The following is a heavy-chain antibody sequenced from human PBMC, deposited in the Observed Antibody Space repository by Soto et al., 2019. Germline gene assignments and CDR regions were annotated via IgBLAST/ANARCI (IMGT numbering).Heavy chain of an antibody. D-gene: IGHD4-17*01. J-gene: IGHJ5*02. Sequence: QVQLVQSGAEVKKPGASVKVSCKASGYTFTSYDINWVRQATGQGLEYLGWMNPNSGNTAYVQKFQGRVTMTWDTSKTTADMELSSLRSEDTAVYFCARGIKSGAYSRWFDPWGQGTLVTVSS. CDR2: MNPNSGNT. CDR3: ARGIKSGAYSRWFDP. CDR1: GYTFTSYD. V-gene: IGHV1-8*01.